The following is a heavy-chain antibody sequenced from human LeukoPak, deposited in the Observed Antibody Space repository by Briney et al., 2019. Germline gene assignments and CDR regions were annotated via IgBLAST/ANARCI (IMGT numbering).Heavy chain of an antibody. CDR2: ISSNGDST. CDR1: GFTFSSYA. D-gene: IGHD5-24*01. J-gene: IGHJ4*02. Sequence: PGRSLRLSCAASGFTFSSYAMHWVRQAPGKGLQYVSSISSNGDSTYYAASVKGRFTISRDNSKSTLYLQMSSLRAEDTAVYYCVKDRWIDYWGQGTLVTVSS. CDR3: VKDRWIDY. V-gene: IGHV3-64D*06.